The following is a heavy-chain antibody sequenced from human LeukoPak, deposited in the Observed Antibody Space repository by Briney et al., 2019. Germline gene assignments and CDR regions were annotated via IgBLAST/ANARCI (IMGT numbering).Heavy chain of an antibody. Sequence: GGSLRLSCAASGFTFITYSMNWVRQAPGKGLEWVSSISSSSSYIYYADSVRGRFTISRDNPKNSLYLQMNSLKPEDTAVYYCTRIDLGWIQLWSQMYFDYWGQGTLVTVSS. V-gene: IGHV3-21*03. CDR1: GFTFITYS. CDR2: ISSSSSYI. D-gene: IGHD5-18*01. CDR3: TRIDLGWIQLWSQMYFDY. J-gene: IGHJ4*02.